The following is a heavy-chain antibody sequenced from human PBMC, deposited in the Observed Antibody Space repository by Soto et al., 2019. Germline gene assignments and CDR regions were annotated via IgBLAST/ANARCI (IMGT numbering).Heavy chain of an antibody. V-gene: IGHV3-23*01. J-gene: IGHJ4*02. CDR1: GFTFSTYA. D-gene: IGHD6-6*01. CDR2: ISGSGGST. Sequence: EVQLLESAGGWVQPGGSLRLSCAASGFTFSTYAMSWVRQAPGKGLEWVSAISGSGGSTYYADSVKGRFTISRDNSKNTLYLQMHSLRVEDTAVYYCAKNWDTTSSSSSHWGQGTLVTVSS. CDR3: AKNWDTTSSSSSH.